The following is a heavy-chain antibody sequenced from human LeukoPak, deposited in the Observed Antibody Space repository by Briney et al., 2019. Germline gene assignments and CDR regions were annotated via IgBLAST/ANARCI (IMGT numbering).Heavy chain of an antibody. D-gene: IGHD4-17*01. J-gene: IGHJ4*02. CDR3: ASLTTVTQGNFDY. Sequence: SETLSLTCTVSGGSISSYFWSWIRQPPGKGLEWIGYIYYSGGTNYNPSLKSRVTISVDTSKNQFSLKLSSVTAADTAVYYCASLTTVTQGNFDYWGQGTLVTVSS. CDR2: IYYSGGT. V-gene: IGHV4-59*08. CDR1: GGSISSYF.